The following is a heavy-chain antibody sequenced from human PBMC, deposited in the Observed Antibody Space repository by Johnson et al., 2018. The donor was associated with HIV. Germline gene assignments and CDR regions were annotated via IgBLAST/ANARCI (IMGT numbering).Heavy chain of an antibody. V-gene: IGHV3-30-3*01. Sequence: QMLLVESGGGVVQPGRSLRLSCAASGFTFSSYAMHWVRQAPGKGLEWVAVISYDGSNKYYADSVKGRFTISRDNSKNTLYLQMNSLRAEDTALYYCAAYYDSSVNPRFGDAFDIWGQGTMVTVS. J-gene: IGHJ3*02. CDR1: GFTFSSYA. CDR3: AAYYDSSVNPRFGDAFDI. CDR2: ISYDGSNK. D-gene: IGHD3-22*01.